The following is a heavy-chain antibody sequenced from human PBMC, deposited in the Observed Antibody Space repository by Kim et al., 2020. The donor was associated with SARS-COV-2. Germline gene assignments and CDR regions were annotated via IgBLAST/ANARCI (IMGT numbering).Heavy chain of an antibody. CDR2: TA. Sequence: TANHAQKCQGRVTITADESTSTAYMELSSLRSEDTAVYYCARGTAMATPYWGQGTLVTVSS. J-gene: IGHJ4*02. CDR3: ARGTAMATPY. D-gene: IGHD5-18*01. V-gene: IGHV1-69*01.